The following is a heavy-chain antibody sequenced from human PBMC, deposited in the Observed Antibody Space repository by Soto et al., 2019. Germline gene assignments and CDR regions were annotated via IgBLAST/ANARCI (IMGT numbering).Heavy chain of an antibody. J-gene: IGHJ4*02. D-gene: IGHD2-2*01. Sequence: GGSLRLSCAASGFSFGDSAMSWVRQPPGKGLEWLAAVNPDGSDTFYADSVKGRFTISRDNSQNTVNLQMKSLRVEDTAIYYCAKQLGYCSTGRCYFDYWGQGTQVTVSS. V-gene: IGHV3-23*01. CDR1: GFSFGDSA. CDR3: AKQLGYCSTGRCYFDY. CDR2: VNPDGSDT.